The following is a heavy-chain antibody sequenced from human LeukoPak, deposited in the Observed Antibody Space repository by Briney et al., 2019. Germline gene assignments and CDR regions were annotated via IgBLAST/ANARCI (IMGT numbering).Heavy chain of an antibody. CDR2: IYHSGST. J-gene: IGHJ5*02. Sequence: SETLSPTCTVSGYSISSGYYWGWIRQPPGKGLEWIGSIYHSGSTNYNPSLKSRVTISVDTSKNQFSLKLSSVTAADTAVYYCARERQLINWFDPWGQGTLVTVSS. CDR3: ARERQLINWFDP. D-gene: IGHD3-16*01. CDR1: GYSISSGYY. V-gene: IGHV4-38-2*02.